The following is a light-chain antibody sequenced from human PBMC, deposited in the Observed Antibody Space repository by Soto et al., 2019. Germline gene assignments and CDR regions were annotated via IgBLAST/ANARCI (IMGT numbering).Light chain of an antibody. V-gene: IGKV3-15*01. CDR1: QSVSSN. CDR3: QQYNNWPHT. CDR2: GAS. J-gene: IGKJ3*01. Sequence: EIVMTQSPATLSVPPGERATLSCRASQSVSSNLAWYQQKPGQAPRLLIYGASTRATGIPARFSGSGSGTEFTLTISSLQSEDFAVYYCQQYNNWPHTFGPGTKVDIK.